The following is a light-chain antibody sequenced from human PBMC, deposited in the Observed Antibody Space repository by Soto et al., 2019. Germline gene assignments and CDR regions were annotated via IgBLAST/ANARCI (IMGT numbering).Light chain of an antibody. CDR3: HQTYSTPQT. CDR2: SAS. Sequence: DIQMTQSPSSLSASVGDRVTITCRAGQTVTDYLNWYQHKPGKAPKLLIYSASTLQTGVPSRFCGSGSGTDFTLTITSLQPEDFGTYYCHQTYSTPQTFGQGTRVEIK. V-gene: IGKV1-39*01. J-gene: IGKJ1*01. CDR1: QTVTDY.